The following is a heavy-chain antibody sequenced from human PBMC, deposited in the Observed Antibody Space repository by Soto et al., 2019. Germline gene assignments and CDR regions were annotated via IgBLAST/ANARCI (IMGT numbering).Heavy chain of an antibody. J-gene: IGHJ3*02. D-gene: IGHD3-3*01. CDR3: VSSRTAVFGDALDI. CDR2: IYDSGDA. V-gene: IGHV4-59*03. CDR1: GGSISSFF. Sequence: QVQLQQSGPGLVKPSETLSLTCSVSGGSISSFFKSWIRQAPGRGLEWIGCIYDSGDANYNPSLKSRVTISLDTSKNQFSLELSFVTAADTAVYYCVSSRTAVFGDALDIWALGTMVTVSS.